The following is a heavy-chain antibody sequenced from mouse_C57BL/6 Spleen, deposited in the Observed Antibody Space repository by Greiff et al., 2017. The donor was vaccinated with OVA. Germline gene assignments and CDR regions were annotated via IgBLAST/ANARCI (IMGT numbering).Heavy chain of an antibody. V-gene: IGHV1-15*01. J-gene: IGHJ3*01. Sequence: QVQLQQSGAELVRPGASVTLSCKASGYTFTDYDMHWVKQTPVNGLEWIGAIDPEAGGTAYNQKFKGKATLTADKSYSTAYMELRRLTSEDSAVYYCTRARGFAYWGQGTLVTVSA. CDR3: TRARGFAY. CDR2: IDPEAGGT. CDR1: GYTFTDYD.